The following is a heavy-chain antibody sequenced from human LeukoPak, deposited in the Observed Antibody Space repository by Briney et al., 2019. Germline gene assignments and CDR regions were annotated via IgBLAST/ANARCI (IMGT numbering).Heavy chain of an antibody. CDR1: GYTFTGYY. CDR2: INPNSGGT. D-gene: IGHD3-9*01. Sequence: ASVKVSCKASGYTFTGYYMHWVRQAPGQGLEWMGWINPNSGGTNYAQKFQGRVTMTRGTSISTAYMELSRLRSDDTAVYYCARDKAELRYFDWLSSHYYYYMDVWGKGTTVTVSS. CDR3: ARDKAELRYFDWLSSHYYYYMDV. V-gene: IGHV1-2*02. J-gene: IGHJ6*03.